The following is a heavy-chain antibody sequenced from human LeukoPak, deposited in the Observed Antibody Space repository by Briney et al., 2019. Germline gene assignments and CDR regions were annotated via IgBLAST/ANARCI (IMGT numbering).Heavy chain of an antibody. V-gene: IGHV4-39*07. CDR2: IYYSGST. J-gene: IGHJ2*01. Sequence: SETLSLTCTVSGGSISSSSYYWGWIRQPPGKGLEWIGSIYYSGSTYYNPSLKSRVTISVDTSKNQFSLKLSSVTAADTAVYYCARVKTRYFDLWGRGTLVTVSS. CDR3: ARVKTRYFDL. CDR1: GGSISSSSYY.